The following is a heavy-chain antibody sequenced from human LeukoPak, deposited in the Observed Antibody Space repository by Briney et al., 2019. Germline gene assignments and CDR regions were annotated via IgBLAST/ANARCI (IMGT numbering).Heavy chain of an antibody. D-gene: IGHD5-18*01. J-gene: IGHJ5*02. Sequence: ASVKVSCKASGYTFTSYDINWVRQATGQGLEWMGWINPNSGGTNYAQKFQGWVTMTRNTSISTAYMELSSLRSEDTAVYYCARGGYSYGNPWGQGTLVTVSS. V-gene: IGHV1-8*02. CDR1: GYTFTSYD. CDR3: ARGGYSYGNP. CDR2: INPNSGGT.